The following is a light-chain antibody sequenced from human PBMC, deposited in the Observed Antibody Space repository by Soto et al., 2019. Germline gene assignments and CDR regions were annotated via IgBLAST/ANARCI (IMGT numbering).Light chain of an antibody. V-gene: IGLV1-44*01. CDR1: SSNIGTNT. CDR3: AAGDDSLWL. CDR2: NNH. J-gene: IGLJ3*02. Sequence: QSVLTQPPSASGTPGQRVTISCSGSSSNIGTNTVNWYQQLPGTAPKVLIYNNHERPSGVPDRFSGSKSGTSASLAISGLQSDDGADYYFAAGDDSLWLFGGGTKVTVL.